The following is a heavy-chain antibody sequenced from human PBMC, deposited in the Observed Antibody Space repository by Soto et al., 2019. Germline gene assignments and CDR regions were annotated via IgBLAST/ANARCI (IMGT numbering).Heavy chain of an antibody. CDR3: ASSSIAAAGFYYYGMDV. V-gene: IGHV4-59*01. CDR2: IYYSGST. CDR1: GGSISSYY. J-gene: IGHJ6*02. Sequence: SETLSLTCTVSGGSISSYYWSWIRQPPGKGLERIGYIYYSGSTNYNPSLKSRVTISVDTSKNQFSLKLSSVTAADTAVYYCASSSIAAAGFYYYGMDVWGRGTTVTVSS. D-gene: IGHD6-13*01.